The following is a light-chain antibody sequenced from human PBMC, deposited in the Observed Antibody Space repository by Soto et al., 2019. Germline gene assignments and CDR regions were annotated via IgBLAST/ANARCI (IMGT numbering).Light chain of an antibody. CDR2: EVS. V-gene: IGLV2-8*01. CDR1: SSDVGFYSY. CDR3: AAWDDNLNGWV. Sequence: QSALTQPPSASGSPGQSVTISCTGTSSDVGFYSYVSWFQQHPGKAPKLMIYEVSKRPSGVPDRFSGSKSGNTASLTVSGLQAEDEADYYCAAWDDNLNGWVFGGGTKVTVL. J-gene: IGLJ3*02.